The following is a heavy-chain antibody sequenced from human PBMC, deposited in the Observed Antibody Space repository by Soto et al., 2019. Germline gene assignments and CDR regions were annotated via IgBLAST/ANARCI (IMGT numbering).Heavy chain of an antibody. Sequence: QAQLVQSGAEVKKPGASVNVSCKASGYTFSSYGITWVRLAPGEGLEWMGWISVYNGNINYARTFQGRLTVTTDTSTSTAYMELRSLRSDDTAVYDCARDLLRGYTYGEAFDIWGQGTMVTVSS. J-gene: IGHJ3*02. CDR1: GYTFSSYG. D-gene: IGHD5-18*01. CDR3: ARDLLRGYTYGEAFDI. V-gene: IGHV1-18*01. CDR2: ISVYNGNI.